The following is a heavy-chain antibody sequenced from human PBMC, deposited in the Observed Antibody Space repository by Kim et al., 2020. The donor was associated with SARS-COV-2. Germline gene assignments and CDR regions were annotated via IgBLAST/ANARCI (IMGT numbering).Heavy chain of an antibody. V-gene: IGHV3-21*01. Sequence: GGSLRLSCAASGFTFSSYSMNWVRQAPGKGLEWVSSISSSSSYIYYADSVKGRFTISRDNAKNSLYLQMNSLRAEDTAVYYCARRGYDFWSGDSYYGMDVWGQGTTVTVSS. CDR3: ARRGYDFWSGDSYYGMDV. CDR2: ISSSSSYI. J-gene: IGHJ6*02. CDR1: GFTFSSYS. D-gene: IGHD3-3*01.